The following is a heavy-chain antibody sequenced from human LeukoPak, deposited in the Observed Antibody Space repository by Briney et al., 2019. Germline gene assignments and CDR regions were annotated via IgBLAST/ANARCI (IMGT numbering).Heavy chain of an antibody. J-gene: IGHJ5*02. D-gene: IGHD4-17*01. Sequence: GGSLRLSCAAPGFTFSSYGMHWVRQAPGKGLEWVAVISYDGSNKYYADSVEGRFTISRDNSKNTLYLQMNSLRAEDTAVYYCAKPPAPYYGDYFLDWFDPWGQGTLVTVSS. CDR2: ISYDGSNK. CDR1: GFTFSSYG. V-gene: IGHV3-30*18. CDR3: AKPPAPYYGDYFLDWFDP.